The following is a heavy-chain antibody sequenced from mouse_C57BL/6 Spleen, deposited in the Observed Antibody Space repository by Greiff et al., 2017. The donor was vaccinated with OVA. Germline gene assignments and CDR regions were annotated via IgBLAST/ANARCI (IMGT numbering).Heavy chain of an antibody. Sequence: EVQLQQSGPELVKPGASVKIPCKASGYTFTDYNMDWVKQSHGKSLEWIGDINPNNGGTIYNQKFKGKATLTVDKSSSTAYMELRSLTSEDTAVYYCARGVSMMVTTSYYYAMDYWGQGTSVTVSS. D-gene: IGHD2-3*01. CDR2: INPNNGGT. CDR3: ARGVSMMVTTSYYYAMDY. CDR1: GYTFTDYN. V-gene: IGHV1-18*01. J-gene: IGHJ4*01.